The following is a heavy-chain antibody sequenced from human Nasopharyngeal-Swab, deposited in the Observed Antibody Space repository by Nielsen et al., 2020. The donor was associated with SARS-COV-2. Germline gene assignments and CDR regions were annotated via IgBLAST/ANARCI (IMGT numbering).Heavy chain of an antibody. CDR2: INPNSGGT. Sequence: ASVEVSCKASGDTFTGYYMHWLRQDPGQGLEWMGRINPNSGGTNYAQKFHGRVTMTRDTSISTAYMELSRLRSDDTAVYYCAREPRYSYGLFDPWGQGTLVTVSS. J-gene: IGHJ5*02. CDR3: AREPRYSYGLFDP. V-gene: IGHV1-2*06. CDR1: GDTFTGYY. D-gene: IGHD5-18*01.